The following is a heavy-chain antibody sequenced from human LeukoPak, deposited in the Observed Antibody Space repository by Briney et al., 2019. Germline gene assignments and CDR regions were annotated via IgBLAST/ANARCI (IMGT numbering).Heavy chain of an antibody. CDR1: GFTFSRHG. Sequence: GGSLRLSCAPSGFTFSRHGMHWVRQAPGKGLEWVAVISYDGRNIHYPDSVKGRFTISRDISTDTLWLQMDSLRTEDTAVYYCAKGPLRGTAAAIDYRGQGTLVTVSS. J-gene: IGHJ4*02. V-gene: IGHV3-30*18. CDR3: AKGPLRGTAAAIDY. CDR2: ISYDGRNI. D-gene: IGHD2-2*01.